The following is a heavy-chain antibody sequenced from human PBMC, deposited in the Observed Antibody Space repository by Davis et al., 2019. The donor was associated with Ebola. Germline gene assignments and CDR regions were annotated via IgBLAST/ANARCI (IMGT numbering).Heavy chain of an antibody. Sequence: GKSLKISCEASGFTFSVYGMHWVRQAPGKGLEWVAVISYDGNQKYSADAVKGRFTISRDNSKNTLFLEMNTLRAEDTAVYYCAKAGGSGFSYSGMDVWGQGTTVTVSS. CDR1: GFTFSVYG. CDR3: AKAGGSGFSYSGMDV. CDR2: ISYDGNQK. J-gene: IGHJ6*02. D-gene: IGHD3-10*01. V-gene: IGHV3-30*18.